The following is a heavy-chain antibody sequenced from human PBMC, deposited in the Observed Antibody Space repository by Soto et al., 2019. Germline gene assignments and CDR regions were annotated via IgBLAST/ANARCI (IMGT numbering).Heavy chain of an antibody. Sequence: VQLLASGGGLVQPGGSLRLSSGVSGFTFTSYGVTWVRQAPGKGLEWVCGFSGGSGATHYRDCVKGRFTISRDDSRRTVYLQLNSLGVADKAGAYCVKCNGYGDYWGQGTLVSVSS. CDR1: GFTFTSYG. CDR3: VKCNGYGDY. CDR2: FSGGSGAT. J-gene: IGHJ4*02. D-gene: IGHD5-12*01. V-gene: IGHV3-23*01.